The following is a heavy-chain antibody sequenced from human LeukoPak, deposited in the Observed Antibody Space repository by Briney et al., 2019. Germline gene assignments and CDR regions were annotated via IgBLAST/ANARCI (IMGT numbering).Heavy chain of an antibody. CDR1: GYTLSELS. CDR2: FYLEDGEK. V-gene: IGHV1-24*01. CDR3: AAGEVGQLLDY. Sequence: GASLKVSCTASGYTLSELSMHWVRQAPGKGLEWVGGFYLEDGEKIYVQKFQGRFTMTEDTSTDTAYMELNSLRSDDTAVYFCAAGEVGQLLDYWGERTLVIVSS. J-gene: IGHJ4*02. D-gene: IGHD5-24*01.